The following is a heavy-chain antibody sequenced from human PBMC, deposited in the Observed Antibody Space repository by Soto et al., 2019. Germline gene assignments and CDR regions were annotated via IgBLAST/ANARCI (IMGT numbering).Heavy chain of an antibody. J-gene: IGHJ6*03. CDR2: ISSSSSYI. Sequence: EVQLVESGGGLVKPGGSLRLSCAASGFTFSSYSMNWVRQAPGKGLEWVSSISSSSSYIYYADSVKGRFTISRDNAKNSLYLQMNSLRAEDTAVYYCARAVATITYYYMDVWGKGTTVTVSS. CDR3: ARAVATITYYYMDV. CDR1: GFTFSSYS. D-gene: IGHD5-12*01. V-gene: IGHV3-21*01.